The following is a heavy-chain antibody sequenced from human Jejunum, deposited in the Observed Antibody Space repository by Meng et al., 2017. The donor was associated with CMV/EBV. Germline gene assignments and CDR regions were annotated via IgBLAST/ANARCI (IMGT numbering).Heavy chain of an antibody. J-gene: IGHJ6*02. Sequence: WVRQAHGQGLEWMGIINPGGGSTSYAQNFGGRVTMTRDTSTSTVYMELSSLRSEDTAVYYCARDLASRTYDDFWSGFNGMDVWGQGTTVTVSS. V-gene: IGHV1-46*01. CDR2: INPGGGST. CDR3: ARDLASRTYDDFWSGFNGMDV. D-gene: IGHD3-3*01.